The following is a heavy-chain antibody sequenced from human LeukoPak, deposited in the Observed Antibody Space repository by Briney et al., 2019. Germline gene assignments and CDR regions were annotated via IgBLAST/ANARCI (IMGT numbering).Heavy chain of an antibody. CDR1: GYTFTSYD. J-gene: IGHJ5*02. Sequence: ASVKVSCKASGYTFTSYDINWVRQATGQGLEGMGWMNPNSGNTGYAQKFQGRVTMTRNTSISTAYMELSSLRSEDTAVYYCARGCRSSSQFDPWGQGTLVTVSS. CDR3: ARGCRSSSQFDP. CDR2: MNPNSGNT. D-gene: IGHD6-6*01. V-gene: IGHV1-8*01.